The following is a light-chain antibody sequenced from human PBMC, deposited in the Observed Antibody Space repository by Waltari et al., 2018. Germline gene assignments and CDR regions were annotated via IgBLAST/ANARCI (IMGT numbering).Light chain of an antibody. CDR2: KVS. CDR3: MQGTHWPYT. CDR1: QGLASSDGNTF. Sequence: DVVMTQSPLSLPVTLGPPASISCRSSQGLASSDGNTFLNWFQQRAGQSPRRLIYKVSNRDSGVPDRFSGSGSGTDFTLKISRVEAEDVGVYYCMQGTHWPYTFGQGTKLEIK. V-gene: IGKV2-30*01. J-gene: IGKJ2*01.